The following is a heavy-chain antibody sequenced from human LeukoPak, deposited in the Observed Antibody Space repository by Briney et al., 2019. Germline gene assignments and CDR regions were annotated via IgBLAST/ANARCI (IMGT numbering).Heavy chain of an antibody. Sequence: PGGSLRLSCAASGFTFSNYLMYWVRQAPGKGLEWVAVISSDGTNRYYADSVKGRFTISRDNSKNTLSLQMNSLRAEDTAVYYCARDGRRFDWLQGYMDVWGKGTTVTVSS. J-gene: IGHJ6*03. CDR1: GFTFSNYL. CDR3: ARDGRRFDWLQGYMDV. V-gene: IGHV3-30-3*01. D-gene: IGHD3-9*01. CDR2: ISSDGTNR.